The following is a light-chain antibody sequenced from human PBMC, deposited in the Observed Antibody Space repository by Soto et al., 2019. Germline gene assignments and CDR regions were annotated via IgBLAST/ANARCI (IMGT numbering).Light chain of an antibody. V-gene: IGKV3-20*01. CDR1: QTIYSN. CDR3: QQYVSSPWA. Sequence: IGMTQSPATLSLSPGESATLSWRASQTIYSNVAWYKQRPGQPPRLLIYRASSRATGIPARFTGSGSGTEFTLTISRLEPEDFEVYYCQQYVSSPWAFGQGTKVDIK. J-gene: IGKJ1*01. CDR2: RAS.